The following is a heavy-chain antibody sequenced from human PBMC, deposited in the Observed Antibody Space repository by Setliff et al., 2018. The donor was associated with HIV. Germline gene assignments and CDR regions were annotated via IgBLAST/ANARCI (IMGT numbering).Heavy chain of an antibody. CDR3: GRARSSWYNTSPYYFDS. V-gene: IGHV4-30-4*08. CDR2: FSYTDEP. J-gene: IGHJ4*02. D-gene: IGHD1-20*01. Sequence: PSETLSLTCTVSGVSVRSGDHWSWVRQAPGKGLELIGYFSYTDEPYINYSEYFNPSLKSRLGITPDKPRNQFSLKLTSVTAADTAVYYCGRARSSWYNTSPYYFDSWGQGTLVTVSS. CDR1: GVSVRSGDH.